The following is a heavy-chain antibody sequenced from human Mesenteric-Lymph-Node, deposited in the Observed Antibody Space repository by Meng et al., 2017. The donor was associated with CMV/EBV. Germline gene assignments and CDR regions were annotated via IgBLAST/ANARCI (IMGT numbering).Heavy chain of an antibody. Sequence: VEFDQWVSVLSKPSETLSVTGAVYGGSFSGYHWNWIRQSPEKGLEWIGEINHSGSTTYNPSFTSRIIISVDTSTNQISLNMSSVTAADTAVYYCARGSSYDILTGYFDYWGQGALVTVSS. V-gene: IGHV4-34*01. CDR1: GGSFSGYH. CDR2: INHSGST. CDR3: ARGSSYDILTGYFDY. J-gene: IGHJ4*02. D-gene: IGHD3-9*01.